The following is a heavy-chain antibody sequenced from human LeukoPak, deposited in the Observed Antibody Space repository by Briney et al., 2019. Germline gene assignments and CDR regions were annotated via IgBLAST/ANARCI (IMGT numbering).Heavy chain of an antibody. CDR1: GGSISSYY. J-gene: IGHJ4*02. CDR3: ARDVIAAPGTSDY. Sequence: SETLSLTCTVSGGSISSYYWSWIRQPPGKGLEWIGYIYYSGSTNYNPSLKSRVTISGDTSKNQFSLKLSSVTAADTAVYYCARDVIAAPGTSDYWGQGALVTVSS. CDR2: IYYSGST. V-gene: IGHV4-59*12. D-gene: IGHD6-13*01.